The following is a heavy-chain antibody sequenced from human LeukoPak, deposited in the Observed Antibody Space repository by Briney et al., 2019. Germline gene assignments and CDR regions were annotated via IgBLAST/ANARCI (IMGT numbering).Heavy chain of an antibody. CDR1: GFPFDDYA. J-gene: IGHJ4*02. CDR2: ISWNSGSI. V-gene: IGHV3-9*01. D-gene: IGHD2-2*01. Sequence: PGRSLRLSCAASGFPFDDYAMHWVRQAPGKGLEWVSGISWNSGSIGYADSVKGRFTISRDNAKNSLYLQMNSLRAEDTALYYCARAPITSPFYFDYWGQGTLVTVSS. CDR3: ARAPITSPFYFDY.